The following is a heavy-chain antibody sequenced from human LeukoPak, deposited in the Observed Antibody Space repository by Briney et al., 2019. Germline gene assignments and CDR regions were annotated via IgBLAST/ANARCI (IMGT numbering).Heavy chain of an antibody. V-gene: IGHV4-30-2*01. J-gene: IGHJ4*02. CDR2: IYRSGSS. D-gene: IGHD4-17*01. Sequence: KSSETLSLTCAVSGDSISSGSYSWTWIRQPPGKGLEWIGYIYRSGSSFYHPSLNSRVSISIDRAKNLFSLRLVAVTAADTAVYFCARGGHDHGDFPSFDHWGQGALVSVSS. CDR3: ARGGHDHGDFPSFDH. CDR1: GDSISSGSYS.